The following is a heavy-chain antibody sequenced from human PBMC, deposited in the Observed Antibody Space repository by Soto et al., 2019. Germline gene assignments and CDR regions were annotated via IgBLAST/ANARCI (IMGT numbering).Heavy chain of an antibody. Sequence: SETLSLTCAVYGGSFSGYYWNWIRQPPGKGLEWIGEINHSGSTYYNPSLKSRVTISLDTSKNQFSLKLTSVTAADTAVYYCARGSDGPWGQGTLVTVSS. CDR3: ARGSDGP. CDR1: GGSFSGYY. CDR2: INHSGST. V-gene: IGHV4-34*01. J-gene: IGHJ4*02.